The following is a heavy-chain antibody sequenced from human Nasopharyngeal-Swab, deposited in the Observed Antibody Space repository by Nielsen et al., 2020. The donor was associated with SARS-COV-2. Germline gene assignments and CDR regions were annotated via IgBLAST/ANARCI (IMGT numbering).Heavy chain of an antibody. Sequence: SETLSLTCTVSGGSISSSSYYWGWIRQPPGKGLEWIGSIYYSGSTYYNPSLKSRVTISVDTSKNQFSLKLSSVTAADTAVYCCARGYKKNYYYYYMDVWGKGTTVTVSS. D-gene: IGHD1-1*01. CDR2: IYYSGST. CDR3: ARGYKKNYYYYYMDV. V-gene: IGHV4-39*07. CDR1: GGSISSSSYY. J-gene: IGHJ6*03.